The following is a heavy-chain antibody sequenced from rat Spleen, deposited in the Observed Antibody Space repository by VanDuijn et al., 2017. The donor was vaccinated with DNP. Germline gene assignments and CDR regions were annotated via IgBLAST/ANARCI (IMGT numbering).Heavy chain of an antibody. Sequence: QVQLTDSGPALAPRSQTLSRTCAVPGFSVTNNGVSWVRQTPGQGLEWIAAISSGGSTYYNSALKSRLSISRDTSKSQVFLKMNSLQTEDTAIYFCTRVLNGYPGIRFDYWGQGVMVTVSS. CDR3: TRVLNGYPGIRFDY. D-gene: IGHD1-4*01. CDR1: GFSVTNNG. V-gene: IGHV2S8*01. J-gene: IGHJ2*01. CDR2: ISSGGST.